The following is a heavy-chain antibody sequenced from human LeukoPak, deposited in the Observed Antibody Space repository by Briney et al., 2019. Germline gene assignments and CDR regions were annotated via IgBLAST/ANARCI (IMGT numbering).Heavy chain of an antibody. CDR3: ARLETDYNFDY. Sequence: GESLKISCKGFEYSFVSYWIGWVRQMPGKGLEWMGIIYPGDSDTRYSPSFQGQVTISVDKSISTAYLQWSSLKASDTAMYYCARLETDYNFDYWGQGTLVTVSS. CDR1: EYSFVSYW. D-gene: IGHD4-11*01. J-gene: IGHJ4*02. CDR2: IYPGDSDT. V-gene: IGHV5-51*01.